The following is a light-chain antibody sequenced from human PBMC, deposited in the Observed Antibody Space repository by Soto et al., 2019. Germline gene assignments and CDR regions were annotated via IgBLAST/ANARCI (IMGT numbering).Light chain of an antibody. Sequence: EIVMTQSPATLSVSPGERATLSCTASHYVYSNVAWFQQRPGQAPRLLIYRASTRATGTPARFSGSGSGIEFTLTITSLQSEDVALYYCQQYHNLWTFGQGTEVEIK. V-gene: IGKV3-15*01. CDR3: QQYHNLWT. CDR2: RAS. CDR1: HYVYSN. J-gene: IGKJ1*01.